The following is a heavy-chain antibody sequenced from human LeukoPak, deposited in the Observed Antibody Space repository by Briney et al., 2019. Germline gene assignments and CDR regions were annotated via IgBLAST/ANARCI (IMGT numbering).Heavy chain of an antibody. CDR1: GFTFSSYS. CDR3: ARGDSSGYSTNWFDP. CDR2: TSSSSSYI. V-gene: IGHV3-21*01. J-gene: IGHJ5*02. D-gene: IGHD3-22*01. Sequence: GGSLRLSCAASGFTFSSYSMNWVRQAPGKGLEWVSSTSSSSSYIYYADSVKGRFTISRDNAKNSLYLQMNSLRAEDTAVYYCARGDSSGYSTNWFDPWGQGTLVTVSS.